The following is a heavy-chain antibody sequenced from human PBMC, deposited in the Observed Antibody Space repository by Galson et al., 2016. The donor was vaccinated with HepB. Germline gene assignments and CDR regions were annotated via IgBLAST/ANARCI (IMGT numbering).Heavy chain of an antibody. D-gene: IGHD3-9*01. V-gene: IGHV3-23*01. Sequence: SLRLSCAASGFTFSSYAMNWVRQAPGKGLEWVSGTGGDGGTTYYVDSVKGRFTISRDNSKNTLSLQMNSLRAEDTAVYYCAKVQRYFDWLSNDAFDIWGQGTMVTVSS. CDR2: TGGDGGTT. CDR1: GFTFSSYA. J-gene: IGHJ3*02. CDR3: AKVQRYFDWLSNDAFDI.